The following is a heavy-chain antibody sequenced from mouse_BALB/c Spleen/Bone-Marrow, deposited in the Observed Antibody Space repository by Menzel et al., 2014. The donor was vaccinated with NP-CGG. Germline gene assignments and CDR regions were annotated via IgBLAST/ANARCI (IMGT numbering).Heavy chain of an antibody. CDR1: GFNIKDTY. D-gene: IGHD1-1*01. Sequence: VQLQQSGAELVKPGASVKLSCTASGFNIKDTYMHWVKQRPEQGLEWIGRIDPANGNTKYDPKFQGKATITADTSSNTAYLQLSSLISEDTAVYYCASYYYGSYGFAYWGQGTLVTVSA. V-gene: IGHV14-3*02. CDR3: ASYYYGSYGFAY. J-gene: IGHJ3*01. CDR2: IDPANGNT.